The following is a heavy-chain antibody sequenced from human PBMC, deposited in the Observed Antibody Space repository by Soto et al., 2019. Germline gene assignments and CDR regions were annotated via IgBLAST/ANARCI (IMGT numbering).Heavy chain of an antibody. V-gene: IGHV4-59*12. J-gene: IGHJ5*02. Sequence: PSETLSLTCTVSGDSISTDYWSWIRQSPGKGLEWIGFIYYGGSTYYNPSLKSRVTISVDRSKNQFFLKLSSVTAADTAVYYCARVPSPWGQGTLVTVSS. CDR3: ARVPSP. CDR1: GDSISTDY. CDR2: IYYGGST.